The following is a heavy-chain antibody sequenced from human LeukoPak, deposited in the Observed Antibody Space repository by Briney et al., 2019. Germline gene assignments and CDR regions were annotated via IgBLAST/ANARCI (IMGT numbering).Heavy chain of an antibody. CDR1: GFTFSSYA. Sequence: GGALRLSCAASGFTFSSYAMSWVRQAPGKGLEWVSAISGRCGSTYYADSVKGRFTISRDNSKNTLYLQMNSLRAEDTAVYYCAKDPIAAPSWGGAFDIWGQGTMVTVSS. CDR3: AKDPIAAPSWGGAFDI. V-gene: IGHV3-23*01. J-gene: IGHJ3*02. CDR2: ISGRCGST. D-gene: IGHD6-13*01.